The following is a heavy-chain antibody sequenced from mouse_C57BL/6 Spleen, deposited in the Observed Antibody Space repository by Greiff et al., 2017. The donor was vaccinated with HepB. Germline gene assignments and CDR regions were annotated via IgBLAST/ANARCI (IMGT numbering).Heavy chain of an antibody. CDR3: ARFSGTPYAMDY. J-gene: IGHJ4*01. V-gene: IGHV1-69*01. CDR2: IDPSDSYT. Sequence: QVQLQQPGAELVMPGASVKLSCKASGYTFTSYWMHWVKQRPGQGLEWIGEIDPSDSYTNYNQKFKGKSTLTVDKSSSTAYMQLSSLTSEDSAVYYCARFSGTPYAMDYWGQGTSVTVSS. D-gene: IGHD4-1*01. CDR1: GYTFTSYW.